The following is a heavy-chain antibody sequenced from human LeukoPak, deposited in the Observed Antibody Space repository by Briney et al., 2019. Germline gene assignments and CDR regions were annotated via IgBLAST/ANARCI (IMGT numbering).Heavy chain of an antibody. D-gene: IGHD3-22*01. J-gene: IGHJ4*02. CDR1: GYTFTSYG. Sequence: GASVKVSCKASGYTFTSYGINWVRQAPGQGLEWMGWINTNTGNPTYAQGFTGRFVFSLDTSVSTAYLQISSLKAEDTAVYYCARDTEYDSSGYYYPLGYWGQGTLVTVSS. V-gene: IGHV7-4-1*02. CDR3: ARDTEYDSSGYYYPLGY. CDR2: INTNTGNP.